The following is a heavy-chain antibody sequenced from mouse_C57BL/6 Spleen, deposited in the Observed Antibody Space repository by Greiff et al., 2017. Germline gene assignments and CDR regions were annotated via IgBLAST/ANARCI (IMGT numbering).Heavy chain of an antibody. V-gene: IGHV5-6*01. CDR3: ARHPSTGFDY. Sequence: EVKLMESGGDLVKPGGSLKLSCAASGFTFSSYGMSWVRQTPDKRLEWVATISSGGSYTYYPDSVKGRFTISRDNAKNTLYLQMSSLKSEDTAMYYCARHPSTGFDYWGQGTTLTVSS. CDR1: GFTFSSYG. D-gene: IGHD2-1*01. J-gene: IGHJ2*01. CDR2: ISSGGSYT.